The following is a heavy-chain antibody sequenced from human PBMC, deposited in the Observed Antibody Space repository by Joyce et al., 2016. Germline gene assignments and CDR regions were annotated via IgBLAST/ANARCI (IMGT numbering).Heavy chain of an antibody. J-gene: IGHJ4*02. Sequence: QVQLQESGPGLLTPSEALSLTCPVPGGSTTSHYWSWIRQPPGKGLEWIGYTYYGVGPTYKTSLRSRVTISLDTSDNQISLGLSSVTAADTALYYCARGSVTSTGWVWSFDYWGQGTLVTVS. CDR2: TYYGVGP. V-gene: IGHV4-59*11. CDR1: GGSTTSHY. CDR3: ARGSVTSTGWVWSFDY. D-gene: IGHD2-8*02.